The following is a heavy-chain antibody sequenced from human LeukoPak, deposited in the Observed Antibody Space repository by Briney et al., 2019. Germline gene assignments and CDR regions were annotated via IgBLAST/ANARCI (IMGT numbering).Heavy chain of an antibody. CDR3: ATMGAKAFDY. J-gene: IGHJ4*02. CDR1: GYTFTDYY. V-gene: IGHV1-2*02. D-gene: IGHD1-26*01. CDR2: INPNSGGT. Sequence: ASVKVSCKASGYTFTDYYMHWVRQAPGQGLEFLGWINPNSGGTSYPQRFQGRVTMTRDTSISTAYMELSSLRSDDTAVYYCATMGAKAFDYWGQGSLVTVPS.